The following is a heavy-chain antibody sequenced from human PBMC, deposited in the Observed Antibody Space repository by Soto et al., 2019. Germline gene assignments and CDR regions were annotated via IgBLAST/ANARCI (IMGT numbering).Heavy chain of an antibody. CDR2: IIPIFGTA. D-gene: IGHD6-13*01. CDR3: SRAQPDIAAGAIDY. Sequence: QVQLVQSGAEVKKPGSSVKVSCKASGGTFSSYAISWVRQAPGQGLEWMGGIIPIFGTANYAQKIQGRVTITADESTSTAYMELNSLISEDTAVYYCSRAQPDIAAGAIDYWGQGTLVTVSS. J-gene: IGHJ4*02. V-gene: IGHV1-69*01. CDR1: GGTFSSYA.